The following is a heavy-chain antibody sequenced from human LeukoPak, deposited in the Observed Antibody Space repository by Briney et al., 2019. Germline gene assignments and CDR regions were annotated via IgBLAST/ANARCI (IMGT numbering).Heavy chain of an antibody. CDR1: GGSFSGYY. CDR2: INHSGNT. Sequence: SETLSLTCAVYGGSFSGYYWSWTRQPPGKGLEWIGEINHSGNTYYNPSLTGRVTISVDRSDNQFSLKVNSVTAADTAVYYCALGYHDVWERWGQGTLVTVSS. D-gene: IGHD1-26*01. CDR3: ALGYHDVWER. J-gene: IGHJ4*02. V-gene: IGHV4-34*01.